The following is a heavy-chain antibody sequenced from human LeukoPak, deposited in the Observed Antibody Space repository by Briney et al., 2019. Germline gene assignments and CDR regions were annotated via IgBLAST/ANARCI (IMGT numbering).Heavy chain of an antibody. CDR2: ISSGSNNI. CDR1: GFTFSNYN. D-gene: IGHD3-22*01. CDR3: ARDSYSYDGSGTFDY. J-gene: IGHJ4*02. Sequence: PGGSLRLSCAASGFTFSNYNINWVRQAPGKGLEWVSYISSGSNNIYYADSVKGRFTISRDNAENSLYLQMKSLRAEDTAVYYCARDSYSYDGSGTFDYWGQGTLVTVSS. V-gene: IGHV3-48*04.